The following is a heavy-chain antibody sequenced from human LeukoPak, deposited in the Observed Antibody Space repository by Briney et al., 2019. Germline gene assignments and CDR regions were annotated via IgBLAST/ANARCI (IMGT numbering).Heavy chain of an antibody. J-gene: IGHJ4*02. CDR2: ISFSGETT. CDR3: AKRNYDSFHFDY. V-gene: IGHV3-23*01. CDR1: GFTFSNSA. Sequence: PGGSLRLSCAASGFTFSNSAVSWVRQAPGKGLEWVSTISFSGETTYYADSVKGRFTISRDNCKNTLYLQMNRLRAEDTAIYYCAKRNYDSFHFDYWGQGTLVTVSS. D-gene: IGHD3-22*01.